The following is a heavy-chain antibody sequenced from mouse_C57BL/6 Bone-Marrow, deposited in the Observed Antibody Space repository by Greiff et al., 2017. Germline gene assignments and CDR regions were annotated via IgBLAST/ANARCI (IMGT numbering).Heavy chain of an antibody. Sequence: QVQLQQSGPGLVQPSQILSITCTVSGFSLTSYGVHWVRQSPGKGLEWLGVIWSGGSTDYNAAFISRLSISKDNSKSQVFFKMNSLQADDTAIYYCARNGGSGRGFAYWGQGTLVTVSA. CDR1: GFSLTSYG. D-gene: IGHD4-1*01. V-gene: IGHV2-2*01. CDR3: ARNGGSGRGFAY. J-gene: IGHJ3*01. CDR2: IWSGGST.